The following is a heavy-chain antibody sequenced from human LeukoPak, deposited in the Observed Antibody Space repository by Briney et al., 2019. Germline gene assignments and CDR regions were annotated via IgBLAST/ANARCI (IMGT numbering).Heavy chain of an antibody. CDR2: IKQDGSEK. CDR1: GFTFSSYW. V-gene: IGHV3-7*01. CDR3: GSGGDYAGNWFDP. J-gene: IGHJ5*02. D-gene: IGHD4-17*01. Sequence: GGSLRLSCAASGFTFSSYWMSWVRQAPGKGLEWVANIKQDGSEKYYVDSVKGRFTISRDNAKNSLYLQMNSLRAEDTAVHYCGSGGDYAGNWFDPWGQGTLVTVSS.